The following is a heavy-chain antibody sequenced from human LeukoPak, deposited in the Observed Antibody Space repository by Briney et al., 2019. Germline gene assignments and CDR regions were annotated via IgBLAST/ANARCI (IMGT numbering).Heavy chain of an antibody. CDR1: GFTLTTYW. D-gene: IGHD6-6*01. Sequence: PGGSLRLSCAASGFTLTTYWMSWVRQAPGKGLEWVANIKQDGTEKYYVHSVKGRFTMSRDNAENSLYLQMNSLRAEDTAVYYCARVHRSSSGYCFDYWGQGTLVTVSS. CDR2: IKQDGTEK. V-gene: IGHV3-7*01. CDR3: ARVHRSSSGYCFDY. J-gene: IGHJ4*02.